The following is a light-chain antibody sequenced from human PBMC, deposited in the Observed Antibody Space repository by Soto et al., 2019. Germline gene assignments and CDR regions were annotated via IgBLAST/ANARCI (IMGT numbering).Light chain of an antibody. Sequence: EIVLTQSPGTLSLSPGERATLSCRASQSVSSNYLAWYQQKPGQAPRLLIHGASSRATGISDKFSGSGSGTDFTLTISRLEPEDFAVYYCQQYDSSPWTFGQGTKVDIK. CDR2: GAS. CDR1: QSVSSNY. J-gene: IGKJ1*01. CDR3: QQYDSSPWT. V-gene: IGKV3-20*01.